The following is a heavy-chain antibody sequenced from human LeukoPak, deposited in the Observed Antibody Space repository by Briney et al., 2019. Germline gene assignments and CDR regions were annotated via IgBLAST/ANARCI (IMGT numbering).Heavy chain of an antibody. D-gene: IGHD1-20*01. J-gene: IGHJ4*02. CDR1: GFTFSNYA. CDR2: ISVSGDFT. V-gene: IGHV3-23*01. CDR3: AKDHTISGPGF. Sequence: GGSLRLSCAASGFTFSNYAMSWVRQAPGKGLEWVSTISVSGDFTYYGDSAKGRFTISRDNSKNTLYLQMNSLRAEDTAVYYCAKDHTISGPGFWGQGTLVTVSS.